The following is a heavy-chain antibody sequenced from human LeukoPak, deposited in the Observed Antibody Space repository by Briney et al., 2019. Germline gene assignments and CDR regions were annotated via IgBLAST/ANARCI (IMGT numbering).Heavy chain of an antibody. CDR2: INPNSGGT. D-gene: IGHD1-26*01. J-gene: IGHJ4*02. Sequence: GASVKVSCKASGYTFTGHYMHWVRQAPGQGLEWMGWINPNSGGTNYAQKFQGWVTMTRDTSISTAYMELSRLRSDDTAVYYCARAEWELRYHFDYWGQGTLVTVSS. V-gene: IGHV1-2*04. CDR3: ARAEWELRYHFDY. CDR1: GYTFTGHY.